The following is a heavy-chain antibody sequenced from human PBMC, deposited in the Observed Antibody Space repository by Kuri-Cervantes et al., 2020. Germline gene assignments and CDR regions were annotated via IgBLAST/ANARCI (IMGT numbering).Heavy chain of an antibody. D-gene: IGHD2-21*02. Sequence: GGSLRLSCAASGFTFSNAWMSWVRQAPGKGLEWVGRIKSKTDGAATYYAGPVKCRFTISRDYSRNTLNLEMNSHNTKDTVIYYCTTFPIENCAGNYYSQYYFDNWGQGTMVTVSS. CDR1: GFTFSNAW. CDR3: TTFPIENCAGNYYSQYYFDN. V-gene: IGHV3-15*01. CDR2: IKSKTDGAAT. J-gene: IGHJ4*01.